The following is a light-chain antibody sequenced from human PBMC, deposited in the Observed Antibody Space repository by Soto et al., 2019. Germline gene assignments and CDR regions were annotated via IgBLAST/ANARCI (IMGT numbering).Light chain of an antibody. CDR3: QQYNDYPPT. CDR2: GAS. CDR1: QNGRSN. V-gene: IGKV3-15*01. J-gene: IGKJ1*01. Sequence: IVLTQSPCTLSLSAGDRVTLSCRASQNGRSNLAWYQQKPGQAPRLLIYGASTRATGIPARFSGSGSGTEFTLSISSLQSEDFAAYYCQQYNDYPPTFGEGTKVDI.